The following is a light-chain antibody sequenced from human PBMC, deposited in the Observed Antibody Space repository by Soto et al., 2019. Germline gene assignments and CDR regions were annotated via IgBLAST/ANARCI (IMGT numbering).Light chain of an antibody. J-gene: IGKJ1*01. CDR2: AAS. CDR1: QTISSW. CDR3: QHYNSYSEA. V-gene: IGKV1-5*01. Sequence: DIQMTQAPSTLSGSVGDRITITCRASQTISSWLAWYQQKPGKXPKXXIYAASTLQTGVPSRFSGSGSGTDFTLTISSLQPDDFETYYCQHYNSYSEAFGQGTKVDIK.